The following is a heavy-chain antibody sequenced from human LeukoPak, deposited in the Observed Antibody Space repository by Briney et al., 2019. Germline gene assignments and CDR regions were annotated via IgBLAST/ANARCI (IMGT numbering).Heavy chain of an antibody. V-gene: IGHV3-23*01. Sequence: GGSLRLSCAASGFTFSSYAMSWVRQAPGKGLEWVSAISGSGGSTYYADSVKGRFTISRDNSKNTLYLQMNSLRAEDTAVYYCAKDAVPSSSPGNWFDPWGQGILVTVSS. CDR2: ISGSGGST. CDR1: GFTFSSYA. J-gene: IGHJ5*02. CDR3: AKDAVPSSSPGNWFDP. D-gene: IGHD6-6*01.